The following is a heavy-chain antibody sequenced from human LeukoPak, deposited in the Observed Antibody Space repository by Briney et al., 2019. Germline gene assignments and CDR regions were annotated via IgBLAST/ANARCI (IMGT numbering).Heavy chain of an antibody. CDR2: FNAGNGNT. V-gene: IGHV1-3*01. CDR1: GYTFTSYA. CDR3: ARARSGYVCSSTSCYERWSTNWFDP. Sequence: ASVKVSCKASGYTFTSYAMHWVRQAPGQRLEWMGWFNAGNGNTKYSQKFQGRVTITRDTSASTAYMELSSLRSEDTAVYYCARARSGYVCSSTSCYERWSTNWFDPWGQGTLVTVSS. D-gene: IGHD2-2*01. J-gene: IGHJ5*02.